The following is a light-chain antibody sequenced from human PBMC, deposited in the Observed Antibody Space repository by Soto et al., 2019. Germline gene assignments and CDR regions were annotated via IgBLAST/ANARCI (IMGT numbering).Light chain of an antibody. CDR1: QSVSSY. Sequence: EVVLTQSPVTLSLSPGERSTLSWRASQSVSSYLAWYQQKPGQAPRLLIYDVSNRATGIPARFSGSGSGTDFTLTTSSLEPEDFAVYYCQQRNYWQVTFGQGTRLEI. CDR2: DVS. J-gene: IGKJ5*01. CDR3: QQRNYWQVT. V-gene: IGKV3-11*01.